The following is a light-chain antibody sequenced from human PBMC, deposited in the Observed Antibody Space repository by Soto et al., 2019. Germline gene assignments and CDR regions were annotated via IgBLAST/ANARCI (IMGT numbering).Light chain of an antibody. J-gene: IGKJ4*01. Sequence: ELVLTQSPGTLSLSPGERATLSCRASQSVSSSFLAWYQQKPGQAPRLLIYVASSRATGIPDRFSGSGSGTDFTLTISRVEPEDFAVYYCQQYGGSPLLTFGGGTKVEIK. CDR3: QQYGGSPLLT. CDR2: VAS. V-gene: IGKV3-20*01. CDR1: QSVSSSF.